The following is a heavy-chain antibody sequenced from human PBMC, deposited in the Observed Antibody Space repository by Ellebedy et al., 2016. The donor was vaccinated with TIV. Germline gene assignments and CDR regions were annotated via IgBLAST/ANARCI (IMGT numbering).Heavy chain of an antibody. CDR2: IYYTGTS. CDR1: GGSISSGAYY. Sequence: SETLSLTXTVSGGSISSGAYYWSWIRQHPGKGLEWIGYIYYTGTSHYSPSLTSRVVISVDTSKNQFSLKLTSLTAADTAVYYCARISLSLRVKFDIWGQGTMVTVSS. V-gene: IGHV4-31*03. D-gene: IGHD2-21*01. J-gene: IGHJ3*02. CDR3: ARISLSLRVKFDI.